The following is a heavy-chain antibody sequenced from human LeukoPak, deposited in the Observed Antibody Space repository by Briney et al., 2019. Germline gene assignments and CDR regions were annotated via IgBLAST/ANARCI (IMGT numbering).Heavy chain of an antibody. J-gene: IGHJ3*02. CDR1: GFTFSSYE. V-gene: IGHV3-48*03. D-gene: IGHD2-21*02. CDR3: ARESVVTAIHDAFDI. CDR2: ISSSGSTI. Sequence: ETGGSLRLSCAASGFTFSSYEMNWVRPAPGKGLEWVSYISSSGSTIYYAASVKGRFTISRDNAKNSLYLQMNSLRAEDTAVYYCARESVVTAIHDAFDIWGQGTMVTVSS.